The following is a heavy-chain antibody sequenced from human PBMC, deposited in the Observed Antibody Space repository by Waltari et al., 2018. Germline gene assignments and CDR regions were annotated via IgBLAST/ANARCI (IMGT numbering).Heavy chain of an antibody. V-gene: IGHV3-23*01. D-gene: IGHD2-15*01. CDR2: ISGSGGST. CDR1: GFTFSSYA. J-gene: IGHJ4*02. Sequence: EVQLLESGGGLVQPGGSLRLSCAASGFTFSSYAMSWVRQAPGKGLEWVSAISGSGGSTYYADSGKGRFTISRDNSKNTLYLQMNSLRAEDTAVYYCAKVQDIVVVVAVSFDYWGQGTLVTVSS. CDR3: AKVQDIVVVVAVSFDY.